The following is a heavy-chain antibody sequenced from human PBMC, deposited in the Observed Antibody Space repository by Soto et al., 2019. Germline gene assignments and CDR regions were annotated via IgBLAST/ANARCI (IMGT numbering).Heavy chain of an antibody. CDR2: ISGSGGST. CDR3: AKDWTYDYGDYSLDY. CDR1: GFTFSSYA. D-gene: IGHD4-17*01. V-gene: IGHV3-23*01. Sequence: GGSLRLSCAASGFTFSSYAMSWVRQAPGKGLEWVSAISGSGGSTYYAESVKGRFTISRDNSKNTLFLQMNSLRAEDTAVYYCAKDWTYDYGDYSLDYWGQGTLVTVSS. J-gene: IGHJ4*02.